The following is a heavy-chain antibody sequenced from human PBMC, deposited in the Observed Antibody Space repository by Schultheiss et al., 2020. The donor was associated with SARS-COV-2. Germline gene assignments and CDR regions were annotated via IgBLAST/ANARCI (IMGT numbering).Heavy chain of an antibody. CDR1: GGSISSGNW. Sequence: TLSLTCAVSGGSISSGNWWSWVRQPPGKGLEWIGEVIHSGRASYNPSLKSRVTISVDKSKNQFSLNLSSVTAADTAVYRCARNGYYSMDVWGKGTTVTVSS. V-gene: IGHV4-4*01. CDR3: ARNGYYSMDV. CDR2: VIHSGRA. J-gene: IGHJ6*04.